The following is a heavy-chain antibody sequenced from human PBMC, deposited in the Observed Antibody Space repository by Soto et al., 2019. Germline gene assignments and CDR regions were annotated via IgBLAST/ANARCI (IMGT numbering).Heavy chain of an antibody. V-gene: IGHV3-9*01. CDR3: AKDKSNEELSVYYYNGLDV. CDR2: ISWNSGKI. J-gene: IGHJ6*02. Sequence: EVQLVESGGGLVQPGRSLTLSCEASRFAFDDHAMHWVRQVPGKGLEWVSSISWNSGKIGYAGSVKGRFTISRDNAKNFVYLQMNSLRTEDTALYYCAKDKSNEELSVYYYNGLDVWGQGTTVIVSS. D-gene: IGHD1-7*01. CDR1: RFAFDDHA.